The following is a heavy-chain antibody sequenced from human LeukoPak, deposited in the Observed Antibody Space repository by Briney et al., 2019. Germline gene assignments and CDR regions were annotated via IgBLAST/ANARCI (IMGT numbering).Heavy chain of an antibody. CDR3: ARVHDSSGYHY. CDR1: GYTFTRNY. J-gene: IGHJ4*02. D-gene: IGHD3-22*01. CDR2: INPSGGST. Sequence: ASVKVSCKASGYTFTRNYINWLRQAPGQGLEWTGIINPSGGSTSYAQKFQGRVTMTRDTSTSTVYMELSSLRSEDTAVYYCARVHDSSGYHYWGQGTLVTVSS. V-gene: IGHV1-46*01.